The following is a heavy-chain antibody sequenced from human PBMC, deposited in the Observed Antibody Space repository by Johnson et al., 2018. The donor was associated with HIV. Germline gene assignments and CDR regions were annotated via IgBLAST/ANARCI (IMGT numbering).Heavy chain of an antibody. CDR2: ISYDGSKK. CDR3: AKAREYDSTGHDAFDI. Sequence: QEKLVESGGGVVQPGRSLRLSCAASGFTFRSYGMHWVRQAPGKGLEWVAVISYDGSKKYHADSVKGRFTISRDNSKNPRYLQMNSLRAEDTAVYYCAKAREYDSTGHDAFDIWGQGTMVTVSS. D-gene: IGHD3-22*01. CDR1: GFTFRSYG. V-gene: IGHV3-30*18. J-gene: IGHJ3*02.